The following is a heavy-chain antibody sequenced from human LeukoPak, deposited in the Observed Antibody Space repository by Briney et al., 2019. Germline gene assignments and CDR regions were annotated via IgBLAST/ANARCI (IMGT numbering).Heavy chain of an antibody. V-gene: IGHV4-61*02. CDR3: ARARFVEWLGYYYYYMDV. CDR1: GGSISSGSYY. Sequence: PSETLSLTCTVPGGSISSGSYYRSWIRHPAGKGLEWLGRIFIRGSTNYKPSLKGRVTISVVTSTNQFSLKLSSVPAADTAVYYCARARFVEWLGYYYYYMDVWGKGTTVTVSS. D-gene: IGHD3-3*01. CDR2: IFIRGST. J-gene: IGHJ6*03.